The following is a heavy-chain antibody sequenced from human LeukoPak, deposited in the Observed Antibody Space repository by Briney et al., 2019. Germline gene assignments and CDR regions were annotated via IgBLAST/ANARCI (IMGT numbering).Heavy chain of an antibody. Sequence: PGGSLRLSCVASGLTFSSYSMNWVRQAPGKGLEWISYISSSSSTIYYADSAKGRFTISRDNAKNSLYLQMNSLRAEDTAVYYCASGKGHDFWSGYLSWFDPWGQGTLVTVSS. J-gene: IGHJ5*02. CDR3: ASGKGHDFWSGYLSWFDP. CDR2: ISSSSSTI. D-gene: IGHD3-3*01. V-gene: IGHV3-48*04. CDR1: GLTFSSYS.